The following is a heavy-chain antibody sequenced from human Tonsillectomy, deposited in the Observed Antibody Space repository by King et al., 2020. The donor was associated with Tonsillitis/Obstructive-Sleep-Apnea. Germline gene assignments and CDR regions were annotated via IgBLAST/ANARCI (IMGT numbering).Heavy chain of an antibody. V-gene: IGHV4-59*01. CDR3: ARTGMTRFEYSSSFPYYSYAMDV. CDR1: GGSISSYY. Sequence: QLQESGPGLVKPSETLSLTCTVSGGSISSYYWSWIRQPPGKGLEWIGYIYYSGSTNYNPSLKSRVTMSVDTSKNQFSLKLSSVTAADTAVYYCARTGMTRFEYSSSFPYYSYAMDVWGQGTTVTVSS. D-gene: IGHD6-6*01. J-gene: IGHJ6*02. CDR2: IYYSGST.